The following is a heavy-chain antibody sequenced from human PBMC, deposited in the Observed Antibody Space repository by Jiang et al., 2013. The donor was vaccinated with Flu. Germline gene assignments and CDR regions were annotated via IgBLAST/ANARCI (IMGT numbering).Heavy chain of an antibody. D-gene: IGHD1-14*01. CDR3: AREAPRNFDY. CDR1: DTPSLAML. Sequence: KPGAVSEGFLPRLLDTPSLAMLCIGCARPPDKGLSGWDGSTLANGNTKYSQKFQGRVTITRDTSASTAYMELSSLRSEDTAVYYCAREAPRNFDYWGQGTLVTVSS. J-gene: IGHJ4*02. V-gene: IGHV1-3*01. CDR2: STLANGNT.